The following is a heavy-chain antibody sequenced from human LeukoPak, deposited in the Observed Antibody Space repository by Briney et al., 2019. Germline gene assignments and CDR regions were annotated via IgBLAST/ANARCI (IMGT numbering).Heavy chain of an antibody. Sequence: GGSLRLSCAASGFTFSNFAMHWVRQAPGKGLEWVAVISYDGDNEYYADSVKGQFTNSRDNSKDRLYLQMNSLRPEDTAMYYCARVRGGRSWYYYGMDVWGRGTTVTVSS. CDR1: GFTFSNFA. CDR3: ARVRGGRSWYYYGMDV. V-gene: IGHV3-30-3*01. J-gene: IGHJ6*02. D-gene: IGHD3-16*01. CDR2: ISYDGDNE.